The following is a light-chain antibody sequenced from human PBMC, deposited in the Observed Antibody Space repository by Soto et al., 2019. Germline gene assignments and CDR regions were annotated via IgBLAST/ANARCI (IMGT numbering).Light chain of an antibody. Sequence: QSALTQPASVSRSPGLSIAISCTGTSSDVGGYNSVSWYQQHPGKAPKLMIYDVSNRPSGVSNRFSGSKSGNTASLTISGLQAEDEGDYYCSSYTTGGSYVFGTGTQLTVL. CDR2: DVS. V-gene: IGLV2-14*01. CDR3: SSYTTGGSYV. CDR1: SSDVGGYNS. J-gene: IGLJ1*01.